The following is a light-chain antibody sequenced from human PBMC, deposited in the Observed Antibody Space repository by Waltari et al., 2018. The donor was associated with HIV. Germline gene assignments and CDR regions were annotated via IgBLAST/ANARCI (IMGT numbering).Light chain of an antibody. CDR2: DGS. Sequence: SYVLTPPPSVSVAPGNTASITRGESNIGRTSVHGYQQKPGQAPVLVGYDGSDRPSGIPELFSGSNSGNTATLTISRVGAGDEADYYCQVWDGDTDLVFGGGTKLTVL. CDR1: NIGRTS. J-gene: IGLJ2*01. V-gene: IGLV3-21*03. CDR3: QVWDGDTDLV.